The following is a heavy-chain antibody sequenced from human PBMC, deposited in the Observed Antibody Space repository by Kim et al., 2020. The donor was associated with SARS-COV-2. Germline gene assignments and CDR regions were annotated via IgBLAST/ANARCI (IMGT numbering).Heavy chain of an antibody. D-gene: IGHD6-19*01. CDR3: ATVDDSSGWTGYYYYGMDV. CDR2: FDPEDGET. CDR1: GYTLTELS. J-gene: IGHJ6*02. V-gene: IGHV1-24*01. Sequence: ASVKVSCKVSGYTLTELSMHWVRQAPGKGLEWMGGFDPEDGETIYAQKFQGRVTMTEDTSTDTAYMELSSLRSEDTAVYYCATVDDSSGWTGYYYYGMDVWGQGTTVTVSS.